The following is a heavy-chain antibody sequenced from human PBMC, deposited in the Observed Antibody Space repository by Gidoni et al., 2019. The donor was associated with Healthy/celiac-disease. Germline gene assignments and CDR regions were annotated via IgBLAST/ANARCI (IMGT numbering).Heavy chain of an antibody. CDR1: GSSFTSYL. D-gene: IGHD2-2*01. V-gene: IGHV5-10-1*03. Sequence: EVQLVQSGAEVQKPGESLRISCKGSGSSFTSYLISWVRQMPGQGLEWMGRIDPSDSYTNDSPSCQGHVTISADKSISTAYLQWSSLKASDTAMYYCERHGGQRAVPYYYYYYMDGWGKGTTVTVSS. J-gene: IGHJ6*03. CDR3: ERHGGQRAVPYYYYYYMDG. CDR2: IDPSDSYT.